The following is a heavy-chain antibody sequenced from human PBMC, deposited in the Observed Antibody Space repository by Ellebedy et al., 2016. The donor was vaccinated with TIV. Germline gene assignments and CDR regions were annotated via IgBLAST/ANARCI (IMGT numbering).Heavy chain of an antibody. CDR3: AKDQGCSAGWSLGYYYYGMDV. V-gene: IGHV3-9*01. Sequence: GGSLRLSXAASGFIFESYAMHWVRQAPGKGLEWVSGVNWNGADIGYAASVKGRFTISRDNAKNSLYLEMNNLRGEDTALYYCAKDQGCSAGWSLGYYYYGMDVWGQGTTVTVSS. J-gene: IGHJ6*02. D-gene: IGHD2-2*01. CDR1: GFIFESYA. CDR2: VNWNGADI.